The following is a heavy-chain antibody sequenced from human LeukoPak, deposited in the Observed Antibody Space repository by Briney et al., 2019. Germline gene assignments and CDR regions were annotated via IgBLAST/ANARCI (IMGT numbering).Heavy chain of an antibody. CDR3: AKVLLPQVSTTYWDC. CDR1: GTNINSYA. CDR2: RTDSGGTT. V-gene: IGHV3-23*01. Sequence: QPGALLLLCSAASGTNINSYAMGGGRQARGKGVEWVSGRTDSGGTTYYAASVKGRFTISRVNSQSTLYLQMISLRPEDTAIYHCAKVLLPQVSTTYWDCWRRGTLPTVS. D-gene: IGHD5/OR15-5a*01. J-gene: IGHJ4*02.